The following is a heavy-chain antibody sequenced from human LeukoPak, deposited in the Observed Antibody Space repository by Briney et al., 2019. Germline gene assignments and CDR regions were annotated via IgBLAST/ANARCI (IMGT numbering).Heavy chain of an antibody. D-gene: IGHD5-18*01. Sequence: TVGSLRLSCAASGFTFSSYSMNWVRQAPGKGLEWVSYISSSGSTIYYADSVKGRFTISRDNAKNSLYLQMNSLRAEDTAVYYCARGIQLWFRAFDIWGQGTMVTVSS. V-gene: IGHV3-48*04. CDR2: ISSSGSTI. CDR1: GFTFSSYS. CDR3: ARGIQLWFRAFDI. J-gene: IGHJ3*02.